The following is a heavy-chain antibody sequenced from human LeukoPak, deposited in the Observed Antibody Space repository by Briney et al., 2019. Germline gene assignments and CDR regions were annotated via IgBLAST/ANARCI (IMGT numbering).Heavy chain of an antibody. J-gene: IGHJ3*02. Sequence: LSLTCTVSGGSISSSSYYWGWIRQPPGKGLEWISHISNGATTIYYADSVKGRFTISRDNAKNSLYLQMNSLRAEDTAVYYCARGGYCSSTICYPRNAFDMWGQGTVVTVSS. CDR3: ARGGYCSSTICYPRNAFDM. D-gene: IGHD2-2*01. CDR1: GGSISSSSYY. V-gene: IGHV3-11*04. CDR2: ISNGATTI.